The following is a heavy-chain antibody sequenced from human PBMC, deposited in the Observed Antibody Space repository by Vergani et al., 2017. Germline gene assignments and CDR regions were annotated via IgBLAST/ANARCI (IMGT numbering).Heavy chain of an antibody. D-gene: IGHD3-22*01. CDR2: IHHSGCR. CDR1: GYSINSGYY. CDR3: ARQPYYHDTSGFFFDL. Sequence: QVQLQESGPGLVKPSETLSLTCGVSGYSINSGYYWAWIRQPPGKGLEWIGTIHHSGCRYHNPSLKSRVTISVETSKNHFSLKLTSVTAADTAVYYFARQPYYHDTSGFFFDLWGRGTLVTVSS. J-gene: IGHJ2*01. V-gene: IGHV4-38-2*01.